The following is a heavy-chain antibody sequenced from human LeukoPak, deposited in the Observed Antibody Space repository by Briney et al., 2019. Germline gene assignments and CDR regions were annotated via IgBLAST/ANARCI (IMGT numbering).Heavy chain of an antibody. CDR1: GFTFSGHA. V-gene: IGHV3-23*01. J-gene: IGHJ4*02. CDR3: AKDRAYPGIAAAGAFDY. D-gene: IGHD6-13*01. CDR2: ISGSGGST. Sequence: PGGSLRLSCAASGFTFSGHAMSWVRQAPGKGLECVSGISGSGGSTYYADSVKGRFSISRDNSKNTLYLQMNSLTAEDTAVYYCAKDRAYPGIAAAGAFDYWGQGTLVTVSS.